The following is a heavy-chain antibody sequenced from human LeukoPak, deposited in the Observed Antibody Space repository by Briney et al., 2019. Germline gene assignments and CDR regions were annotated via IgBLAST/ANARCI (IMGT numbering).Heavy chain of an antibody. Sequence: TSETLSLTCAVYGGSFSGYYWSWIRQPPGKGLEWIGEINHSGSTNYNPSLKSRVTISVDTSKNQFSLKLSSVTAADTAVYYCGRAPRRAYYDFWSGYYFDYWGQGTLVTVSS. V-gene: IGHV4-34*01. CDR3: GRAPRRAYYDFWSGYYFDY. D-gene: IGHD3-3*01. CDR1: GGSFSGYY. J-gene: IGHJ4*02. CDR2: INHSGST.